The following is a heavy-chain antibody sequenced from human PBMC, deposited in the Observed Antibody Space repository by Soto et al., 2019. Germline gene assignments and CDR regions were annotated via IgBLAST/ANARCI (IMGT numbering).Heavy chain of an antibody. CDR2: IWYDGTNK. Sequence: QVQLVESGGGVVQPGRSLRLSCAASGFTFSNYGMQWVRQAQGKGLELVSVIWYDGTNKYYADSVKGRFTISRDNSKNTLYLPMNSLRAEDTAVYYCARDVTQVLGSSWRDYLGQGAMVAVSS. CDR1: GFTFSNYG. D-gene: IGHD6-13*01. V-gene: IGHV3-33*01. CDR3: ARDVTQVLGSSWRDY. J-gene: IGHJ4*02.